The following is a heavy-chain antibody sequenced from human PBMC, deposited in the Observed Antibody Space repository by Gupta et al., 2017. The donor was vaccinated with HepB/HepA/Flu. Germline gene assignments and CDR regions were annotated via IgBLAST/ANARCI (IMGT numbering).Heavy chain of an antibody. Sequence: QVQLVQSGAEVKKPGASVKVSCKASGYTFTGYYIHLVRQAPGQGLEWMGWINPNTGATNFAQNFQGRVTLTRDTSISTAYMDLSRLTSDDTAVYYCARVPIFAVVPGRNNWFDPWGQGTLVTVSS. J-gene: IGHJ5*02. D-gene: IGHD3-3*01. CDR3: ARVPIFAVVPGRNNWFDP. CDR2: INPNTGAT. CDR1: GYTFTGYY. V-gene: IGHV1-2*02.